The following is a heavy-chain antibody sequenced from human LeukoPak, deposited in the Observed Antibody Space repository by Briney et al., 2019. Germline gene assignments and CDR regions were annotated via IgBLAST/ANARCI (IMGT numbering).Heavy chain of an antibody. CDR2: IYYSGST. J-gene: IGHJ4*02. V-gene: IGHV4-59*08. CDR1: GGSMTSYY. D-gene: IGHD6-13*01. CDR3: ARHLTIAAAGTFDY. Sequence: SETLSLTCTVSGGSMTSYYWSWVRQPPGQGLEWIGYIYYSGSTNYNPSLKSRLTISVDTSKNQFSLKRSSVTAADTAVYYCARHLTIAAAGTFDYWGQGTLVTVSS.